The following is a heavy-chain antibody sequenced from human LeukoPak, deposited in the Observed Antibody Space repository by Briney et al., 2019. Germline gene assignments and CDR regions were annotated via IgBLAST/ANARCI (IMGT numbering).Heavy chain of an antibody. J-gene: IGHJ6*02. CDR2: FDPEDGET. D-gene: IGHD3-3*01. CDR1: GYTLTELS. CDR3: ATLRFLEWYPSMDV. Sequence: ASVKVSCKVSGYTLTELSTHWVRQAPGKGLEWMGGFDPEDGETIYAQKFQGRVTMTEDTSTDTAYMELSSLRSEDTAVYYCATLRFLEWYPSMDVWGQGTTVTVSS. V-gene: IGHV1-24*01.